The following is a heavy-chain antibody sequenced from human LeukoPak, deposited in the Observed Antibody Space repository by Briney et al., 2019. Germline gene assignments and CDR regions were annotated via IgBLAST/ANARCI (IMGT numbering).Heavy chain of an antibody. CDR3: ARVSGYSGYDSLGIDY. V-gene: IGHV1-2*02. CDR1: GYTFTSYG. Sequence: ASVKVSCKASGYTFTSYGISWVRQAPGQGLEWMGWINPNSGGTNYAQKFQGRVTMTRDTSISTAYMELSRLRSDDTAVYYCARVSGYSGYDSLGIDYWGQGTLVTVSS. J-gene: IGHJ4*02. D-gene: IGHD5-12*01. CDR2: INPNSGGT.